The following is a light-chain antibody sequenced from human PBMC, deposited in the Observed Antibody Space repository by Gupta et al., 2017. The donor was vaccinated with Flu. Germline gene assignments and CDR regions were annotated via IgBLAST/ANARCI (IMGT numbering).Light chain of an antibody. V-gene: IGLV3-21*02. CDR1: NIVSKV. J-gene: IGLJ1*01. Sequence: VAPGQTARLTCEANNIVSKVVHWYQQRPGQAPVLVVYDIADRPSGIPERFSGSNSGDTATLTTSRVETGDEADYYCQVWDNDSDHYVFGAGTKVTVL. CDR2: DIA. CDR3: QVWDNDSDHYV.